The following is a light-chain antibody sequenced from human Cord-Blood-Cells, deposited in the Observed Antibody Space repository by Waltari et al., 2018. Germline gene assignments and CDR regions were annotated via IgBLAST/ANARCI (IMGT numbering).Light chain of an antibody. J-gene: IGLJ3*02. Sequence: QSVLTQPPSVSGAPGQRVTISCPGSSPNIGAGYDVHWYQQLPGTAPKLLIYGNSNRPSGVPDRFSGSKSGTSASLAITGLQAEDEADYYCQSYDSSLVFGGGTKLTVL. V-gene: IGLV1-40*01. CDR1: SPNIGAGYD. CDR3: QSYDSSLV. CDR2: GNS.